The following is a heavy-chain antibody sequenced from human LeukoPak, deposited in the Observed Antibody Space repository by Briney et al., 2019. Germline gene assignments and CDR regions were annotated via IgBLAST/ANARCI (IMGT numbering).Heavy chain of an antibody. Sequence: GGSLRLSCAASGFTFSSSWMHWARQAPGKGLVWVSRINTDGSRTDYADSVKGRFTISRDNAKDTLYLQMSSLRAEDTAVYYGGRGFGGSTVSGGRGTDVTLPT. V-gene: IGHV3-74*01. J-gene: IGHJ4*02. D-gene: IGHD2-15*01. CDR3: GRGFGGSTVS. CDR2: INTDGSRT. CDR1: GFTFSSSW.